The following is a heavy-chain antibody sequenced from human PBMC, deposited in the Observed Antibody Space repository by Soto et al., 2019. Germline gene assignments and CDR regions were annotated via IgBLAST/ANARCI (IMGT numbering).Heavy chain of an antibody. J-gene: IGHJ4*01. CDR1: GYTFTTYG. V-gene: IGHV1-18*04. D-gene: IGHD4-17*01. CDR2: ISAYSGNA. Sequence: ASVKVSCKASGYTFTTYGITWVRQAPGQGLEWMGWISAYSGNANYAQKLQGRLTVTTDTSTNTAYMDLRSLRSDDTAVYYCARVVKAGDYGDYGRYYFDYWGHGTLVTVSS. CDR3: ARVVKAGDYGDYGRYYFDY.